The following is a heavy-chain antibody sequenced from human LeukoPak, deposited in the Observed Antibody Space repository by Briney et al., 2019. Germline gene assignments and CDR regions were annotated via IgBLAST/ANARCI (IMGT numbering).Heavy chain of an antibody. CDR2: ISYDGSNK. CDR3: GGSYGYLWYFDY. Sequence: PGGSLRLSCAASGFTFSSYGMHWVRQAPGKGLEWVAVISYDGSNKYYADSVKGRFTISRDNSKNTLYLQMNSLRAEDTAVYYCGGSYGYLWYFDYWGQGTLVTVSS. V-gene: IGHV3-30*03. J-gene: IGHJ4*02. CDR1: GFTFSSYG. D-gene: IGHD5-18*01.